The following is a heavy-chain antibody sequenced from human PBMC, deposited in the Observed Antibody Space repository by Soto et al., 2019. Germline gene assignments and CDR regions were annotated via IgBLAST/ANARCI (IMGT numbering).Heavy chain of an antibody. D-gene: IGHD2-15*01. CDR2: IYYSGRT. J-gene: IGHJ4*02. CDR1: GGSISSSSYY. Sequence: QLQLPESGPGLVKPSEHLSLTCTVSGGSISSSSYYWGGIRQPPGTGLEWIGSIYYSGRTYYNLCLKSRVTISVDTSKTQFSLKLSSVAAADTVVYFCARLPGYCSCDSCRIDYWGQGTLVTVSS. V-gene: IGHV4-39*01. CDR3: ARLPGYCSCDSCRIDY.